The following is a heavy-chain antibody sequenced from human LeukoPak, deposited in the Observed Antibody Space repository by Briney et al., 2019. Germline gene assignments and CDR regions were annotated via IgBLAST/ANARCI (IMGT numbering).Heavy chain of an antibody. CDR1: GFVFSSYA. J-gene: IGHJ3*01. V-gene: IGHV3-23*01. D-gene: IGHD3-3*01. CDR2: ISGSAEKT. Sequence: GGSLRLSCAASGFVFSSYAMHWVRQAPGKGLEWVPSISGSAEKTYYADSVKGRFTISRDSSQKILNLQMDNLRVEDTAIYYCARGSTYDFWSGDALDVWGQGTMVTVAS. CDR3: ARGSTYDFWSGDALDV.